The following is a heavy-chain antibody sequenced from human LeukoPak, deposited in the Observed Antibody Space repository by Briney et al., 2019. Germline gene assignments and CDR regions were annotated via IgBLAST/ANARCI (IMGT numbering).Heavy chain of an antibody. J-gene: IGHJ5*02. CDR3: ARDLDTDYGDYEPRQPTGFDP. CDR1: GYTFTSYA. V-gene: IGHV7-4-1*02. D-gene: IGHD4-17*01. Sequence: ASVKVSCKASGYTFTSYAMNWVRQAPGQGLEWMGWINTNTGNPTYAQGSTGRFVFSLDTSVSTAYLQISSLKAEDTAVHYCARDLDTDYGDYEPRQPTGFDPWGQGTLVTVSS. CDR2: INTNTGNP.